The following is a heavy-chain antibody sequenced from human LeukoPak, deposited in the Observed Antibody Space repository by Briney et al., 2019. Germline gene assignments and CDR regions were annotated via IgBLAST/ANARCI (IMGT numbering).Heavy chain of an antibody. D-gene: IGHD6-6*01. CDR2: IIPIFGTA. CDR3: ARDLEPLVRHNWFDP. V-gene: IGHV1-69*06. J-gene: IGHJ5*02. Sequence: SVKVSCKASGYTFTSYGISWVRQAPGQGLEWMGGIIPIFGTANYAQKFQGRVTITADKSTSTAYMELSSLRSEDTAVYYCARDLEPLVRHNWFDPWGQGTLVTVSS. CDR1: GYTFTSYG.